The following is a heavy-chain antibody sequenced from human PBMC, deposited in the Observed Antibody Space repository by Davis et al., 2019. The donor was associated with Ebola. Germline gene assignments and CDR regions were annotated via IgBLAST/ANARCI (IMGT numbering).Heavy chain of an antibody. CDR3: ARDWAGLDV. CDR1: GFTFSTYY. Sequence: GGSLRLSCAASGFTFSTYYITWVRQAPGKGLEWVATIPHVGSEKYYVDSVYGRFTSSRDNAKNSVYLQMNGLRAEDTAVYYCARDWAGLDVWGKGTTVTVSS. D-gene: IGHD3-16*01. J-gene: IGHJ6*04. CDR2: IPHVGSEK. V-gene: IGHV3-7*01.